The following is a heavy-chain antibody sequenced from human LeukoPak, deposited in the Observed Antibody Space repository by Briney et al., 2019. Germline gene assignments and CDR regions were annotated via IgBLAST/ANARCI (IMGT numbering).Heavy chain of an antibody. CDR1: GYSFTSYW. J-gene: IGHJ4*02. Sequence: GESLKISCKGSGYSFTSYWIGWVRQMPGKGLEWMGIIYPGDSDTRYSPSFQGQVTISADKSISTAYLQWSSLKASDTAMYYCARHGRYYDSSGHYYLDYWGQGTLVTVSS. CDR2: IYPGDSDT. CDR3: ARHGRYYDSSGHYYLDY. D-gene: IGHD3-22*01. V-gene: IGHV5-51*01.